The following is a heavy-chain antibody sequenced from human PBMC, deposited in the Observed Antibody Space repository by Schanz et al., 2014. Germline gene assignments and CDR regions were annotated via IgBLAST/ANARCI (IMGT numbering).Heavy chain of an antibody. CDR2: IGNGGVTI. D-gene: IGHD2-2*01. Sequence: QVQLVDSGGGLVKPGGSLRLSCTASGFPFSDYFMAWIRQPPGRGLEWVSYIGNGGVTIYYADSVKGRFTISRDNSKNSLELQMNSLIAEDTAVYYFARSGASVFDDWAQGTLVAVSS. CDR1: GFPFSDYF. CDR3: ARSGASVFDD. V-gene: IGHV3-11*01. J-gene: IGHJ4*02.